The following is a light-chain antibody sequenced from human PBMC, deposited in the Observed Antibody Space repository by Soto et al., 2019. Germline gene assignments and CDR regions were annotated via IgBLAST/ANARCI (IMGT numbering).Light chain of an antibody. CDR1: QTIDNN. Sequence: DIQMTQSPSSLSASVGDRVTITCRASQTIDNNLNWYQQKPGKAPSLLIYVAFSLQSGVPSRFSGSESGTDFTLTISSLQPDDFATYFCQQSFSIPYTFGQGTILEIK. J-gene: IGKJ2*01. CDR3: QQSFSIPYT. V-gene: IGKV1-39*01. CDR2: VAF.